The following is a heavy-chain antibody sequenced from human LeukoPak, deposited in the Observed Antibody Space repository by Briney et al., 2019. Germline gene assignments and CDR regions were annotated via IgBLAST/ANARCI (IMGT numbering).Heavy chain of an antibody. CDR1: GFTFSSYE. J-gene: IGHJ6*03. Sequence: QPGGSLRLSCAASGFTFSSYEMNWVRQAPGKGLEWVSAISGSGGSTYYADSVKGRFTISRDNSKNTLYLQMNSLRAEDTAVYYCAKDKGRGAARYYYYYMDVWGKGTTVTISS. CDR3: AKDKGRGAARYYYYYMDV. V-gene: IGHV3-23*01. CDR2: ISGSGGST. D-gene: IGHD6-13*01.